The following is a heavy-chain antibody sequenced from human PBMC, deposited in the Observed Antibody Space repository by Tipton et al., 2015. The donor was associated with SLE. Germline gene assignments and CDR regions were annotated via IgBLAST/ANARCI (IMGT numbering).Heavy chain of an antibody. CDR1: GGSISSDGYY. CDR3: ARSSWYRGTYYYYMDV. V-gene: IGHV4-61*09. J-gene: IGHJ6*03. Sequence: TLSLTCTVSGGSISSDGYYWSWIRQPAGKGLEWIGHISTSGYTNYSPSLKSRATLSLDTSKNQFSLKLSSVTAADTAVYYCARSSWYRGTYYYYMDVWGTGTTVTVPS. CDR2: ISTSGYT. D-gene: IGHD1-1*01.